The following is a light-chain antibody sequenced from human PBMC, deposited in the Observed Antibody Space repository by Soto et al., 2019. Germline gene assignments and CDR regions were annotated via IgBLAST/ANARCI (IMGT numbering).Light chain of an antibody. V-gene: IGKV3-20*01. J-gene: IGKJ1*01. CDR3: QQYGSSQT. CDR2: GAS. CDR1: QSVSSSY. Sequence: EIVLTQSPGTLSLSPGERATLSCRASQSVSSSYLAWYQQKPGQAPRLLIYGASSRATGIPDRFSGSGSGTDFTLTISRLEPEGFAVYCCQQYGSSQTFGQGTKVEIK.